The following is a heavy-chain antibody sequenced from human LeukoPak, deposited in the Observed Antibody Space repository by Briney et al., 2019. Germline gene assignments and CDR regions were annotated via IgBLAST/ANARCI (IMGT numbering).Heavy chain of an antibody. CDR3: ARGWVVGATRFDY. J-gene: IGHJ4*02. V-gene: IGHV3-11*01. Sequence: PGGSLRLSCAASGFTFSDYYMSWIRQAPGKGLEWVSYISSSGSTINYAVSVKGRFTISRDNAKNSLYLQMNSLRAEDTAVYYCARGWVVGATRFDYWGQGTLVTVSS. CDR2: ISSSGSTI. CDR1: GFTFSDYY. D-gene: IGHD1-26*01.